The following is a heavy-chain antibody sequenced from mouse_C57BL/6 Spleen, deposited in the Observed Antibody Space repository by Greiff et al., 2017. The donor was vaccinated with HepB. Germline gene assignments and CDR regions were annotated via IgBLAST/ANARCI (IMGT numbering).Heavy chain of an antibody. CDR1: GFTFSSYG. D-gene: IGHD2-12*01. CDR3: ARLDYNYDVDY. J-gene: IGHJ2*01. Sequence: EVQLVESGGDLVKPGGSLKLSCAASGFTFSSYGMSWVRQTPDKRLEWVATISSGGSYTYYPDSVKGRFTIARDNAKNTLYLKMSSLKTEDTAMYYCARLDYNYDVDYWGQGTTRTVAS. CDR2: ISSGGSYT. V-gene: IGHV5-6*01.